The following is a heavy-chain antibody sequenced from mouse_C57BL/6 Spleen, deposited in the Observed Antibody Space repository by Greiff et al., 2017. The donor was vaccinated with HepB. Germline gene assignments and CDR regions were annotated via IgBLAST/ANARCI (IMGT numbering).Heavy chain of an antibody. CDR2: IHPSDSDT. J-gene: IGHJ3*01. V-gene: IGHV1-74*01. D-gene: IGHD3-2*02. CDR1: GYTFTSYW. Sequence: QVQLQQPGAELVKPGASVKVSCKASGYTFTSYWMHWVKQRPGQGLEWIGRIHPSDSDTNYNQKFKGKATLTVDKSSSTAYMQLSSLTSEDSAVYYCAMGETAQATVAYWGQGTLVTVSA. CDR3: AMGETAQATVAY.